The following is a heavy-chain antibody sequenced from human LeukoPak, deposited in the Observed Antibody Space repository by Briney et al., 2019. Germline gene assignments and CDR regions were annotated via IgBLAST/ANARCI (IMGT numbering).Heavy chain of an antibody. V-gene: IGHV3-7*01. CDR1: GFTFSSYW. CDR3: ARRSIVVVPAAAAYYFYYMDV. CDR2: IKEDGNEK. Sequence: PGGSLRLSCAASGFTFSSYWMSWVRQAPGKGLEWVANIKEDGNEKYYVDSVKGRFTISRDNAKNSLYLQMNSLRAEDTAVYYCARRSIVVVPAAAAYYFYYMDVWGKGTTVTVSS. J-gene: IGHJ6*03. D-gene: IGHD2-2*01.